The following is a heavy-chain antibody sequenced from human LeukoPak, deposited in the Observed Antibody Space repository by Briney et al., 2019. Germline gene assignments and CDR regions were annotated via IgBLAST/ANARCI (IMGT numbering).Heavy chain of an antibody. D-gene: IGHD6-13*01. CDR2: IIPIFGTA. J-gene: IGHJ5*02. CDR1: GGAFSSYA. V-gene: IGHV1-69*13. Sequence: SVKVSCKASGGAFSSYAISWVRQAPGQGLEWMGGIIPIFGTANYAQKFQGRVTITADESTSTAYMELSSLRSEDTAVYFCASAPRYSSSWPNNWFDPWGQGTLVTVSS. CDR3: ASAPRYSSSWPNNWFDP.